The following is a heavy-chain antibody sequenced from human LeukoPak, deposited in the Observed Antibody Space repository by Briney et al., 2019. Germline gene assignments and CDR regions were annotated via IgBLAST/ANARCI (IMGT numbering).Heavy chain of an antibody. V-gene: IGHV3-21*01. D-gene: IGHD1-26*01. CDR2: ISSSSRYI. CDR1: DFTFSRFG. CDR3: ATGGSNYYSASCPRGGFDDS. Sequence: GGPLRLSCTVSDFTFSRFGMNWGAQAPGQGLEWVSSISSSSRYIYYGDSVMGRFTISRDNAKNSVYLQMNSLTAEDTAVYYCATGGSNYYSASCPRGGFDDSWRQRPMVTVSS. J-gene: IGHJ3*02.